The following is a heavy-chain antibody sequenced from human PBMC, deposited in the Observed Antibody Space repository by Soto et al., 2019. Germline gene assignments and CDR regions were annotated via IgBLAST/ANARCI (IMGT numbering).Heavy chain of an antibody. CDR2: TYHSGNP. Sequence: SETLSLTCTVSGGSISSGGYYWSWIRQHPGKALEWIGHTYHSGNPYYNPSLKSRVIISVDRSKNQFSLKVRSVTAADTAVYYCARSDYGDYRHQHWGQGTLVTVSS. CDR3: ARSDYGDYRHQH. V-gene: IGHV4-30-2*02. J-gene: IGHJ1*01. CDR1: GGSISSGGYY. D-gene: IGHD4-17*01.